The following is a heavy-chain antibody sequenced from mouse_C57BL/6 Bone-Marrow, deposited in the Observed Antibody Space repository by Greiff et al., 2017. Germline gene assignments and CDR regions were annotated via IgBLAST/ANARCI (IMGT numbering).Heavy chain of an antibody. D-gene: IGHD6-1*01. V-gene: IGHV1-81*01. J-gene: IGHJ3*01. CDR1: GYTFTSYG. CDR3: ARYPSCAY. Sequence: VHVKQSGAELARPGASVKLSCKASGYTFTSYGISWVKQRTGQGLEWIGEIYPRSGDTYYNEKFKGKATLTADKSSSTAYMELRSLTSEDSAVXICARYPSCAYWGQGTPVTVSA. CDR2: IYPRSGDT.